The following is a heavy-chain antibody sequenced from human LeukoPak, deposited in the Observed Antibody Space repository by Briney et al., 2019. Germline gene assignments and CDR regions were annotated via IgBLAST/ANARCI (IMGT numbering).Heavy chain of an antibody. D-gene: IGHD1-26*01. V-gene: IGHV3-23*01. J-gene: IGHJ4*02. CDR1: VFIFTSYC. CDR3: ARGPGSSGGYYVGDF. CDR2: MSGSGGST. Sequence: GGSVILSCAASVFIFTSYCIRWVRHAPWKGREWVLDMSGSGGSTFYADSVKGRFTISRDNSKNTLYLQMSSLRAEDTAVYYCARGPGSSGGYYVGDFWGQGTLVTVSS.